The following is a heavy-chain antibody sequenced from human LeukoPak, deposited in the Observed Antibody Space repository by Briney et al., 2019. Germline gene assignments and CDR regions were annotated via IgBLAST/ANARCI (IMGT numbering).Heavy chain of an antibody. J-gene: IGHJ4*02. CDR3: VRELKTYDGSGYYHDY. CDR1: GGSIRNYF. CDR2: IYTSGSI. V-gene: IGHV4-4*07. Sequence: PSETLSLTCSVSGGSIRNYFWSWIRQPAGKGLEWIGRIYTSGSIDYKPSLRSRVTMSVDTSRNQFSLKLTSVTAADTAVYYCVRELKTYDGSGYYHDYWGQGTLVTVSS. D-gene: IGHD3-22*01.